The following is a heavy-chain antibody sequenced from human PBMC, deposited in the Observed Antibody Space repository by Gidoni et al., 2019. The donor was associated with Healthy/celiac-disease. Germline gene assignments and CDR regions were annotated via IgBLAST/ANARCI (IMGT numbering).Heavy chain of an antibody. CDR3: ARVLLLGDLWNWNSETNFDY. CDR1: GFPFSSYE. CDR2: ISSSGSTI. J-gene: IGHJ4*02. V-gene: IGHV3-48*03. Sequence: EVQLVESGGGVVQPGGYLRLSCAASGFPFSSYEMNGVRQAPGKRLEGVSYISSSGSTIYYADSVKGRFTISRDNAKNSLYLQMNSLRAEDTAVYYCARVLLLGDLWNWNSETNFDYWGQGTLVPVSS. D-gene: IGHD3-16*01.